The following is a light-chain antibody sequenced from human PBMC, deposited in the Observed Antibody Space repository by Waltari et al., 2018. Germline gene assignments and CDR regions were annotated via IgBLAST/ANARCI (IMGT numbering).Light chain of an antibody. Sequence: DIQLTQSPSFLSASVGDRVTITCRASQGISKYLAWYLQKPGKAPNLLIYAASALQSGVPSRFSGSGSGSGTEFTLTISSLQPEDFATYYCQRLNSYPPWTFGQGTKVEIK. V-gene: IGKV1-9*01. J-gene: IGKJ1*01. CDR2: AAS. CDR3: QRLNSYPPWT. CDR1: QGISKY.